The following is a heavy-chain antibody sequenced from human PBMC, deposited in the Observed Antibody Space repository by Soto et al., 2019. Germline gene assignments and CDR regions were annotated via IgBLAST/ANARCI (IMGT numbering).Heavy chain of an antibody. CDR1: GFTFSSYG. CDR3: AKGPRYGSLDY. CDR2: ISYDGSNK. J-gene: IGHJ4*02. V-gene: IGHV3-30*18. Sequence: QVQLVESGGGVVQPGRSLRLSCAASGFTFSSYGMHWVRQAPGKGLEWVAVISYDGSNKYYADSVKGRFTISRDNSKNTLYLQMNSLRAEDTAVYYCAKGPRYGSLDYWGQGTLVTVSS. D-gene: IGHD3-10*01.